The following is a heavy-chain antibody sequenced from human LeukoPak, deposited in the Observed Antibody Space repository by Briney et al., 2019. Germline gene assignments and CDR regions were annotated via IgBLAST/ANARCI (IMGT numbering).Heavy chain of an antibody. CDR2: IIPIFGTA. CDR3: AHHPKWGYYFDY. J-gene: IGHJ4*02. CDR1: GGTFSSYA. V-gene: IGHV1-69*05. Sequence: ASVKASCKASGGTFSSYAISWVRQAPGQGLEWMGGIIPIFGTANYAQKFQGRVTITTDESTSTAYMELSSLRSEGTAVYYCAHHPKWGYYFDYWGQGTLVTVSS. D-gene: IGHD7-27*01.